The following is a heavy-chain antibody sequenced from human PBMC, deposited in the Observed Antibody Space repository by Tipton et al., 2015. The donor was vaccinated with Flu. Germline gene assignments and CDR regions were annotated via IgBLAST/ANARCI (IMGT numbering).Heavy chain of an antibody. Sequence: QVQLVQSGAEVKKPGSSVEVSCKTSGGTFSGYSISWVRQAPGQGLEWMGRIIPISSTTNYAQKFYGRVTISADYSAKTAYLDLTSLHSDDTAVYYCVRHDTYDDILAGPVDYWGQGTRVSVSA. J-gene: IGHJ4*02. CDR1: GGTFSGYS. CDR3: VRHDTYDDILAGPVDY. V-gene: IGHV1-69*18. D-gene: IGHD3-9*01. CDR2: IIPISSTT.